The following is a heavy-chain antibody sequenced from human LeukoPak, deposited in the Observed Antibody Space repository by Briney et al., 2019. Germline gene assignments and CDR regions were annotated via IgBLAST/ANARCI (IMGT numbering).Heavy chain of an antibody. V-gene: IGHV3-66*02. J-gene: IGHJ4*02. CDR3: AKSPRIAVAGPPTDYFDY. Sequence: GGSLRLSCAASEFSVGSNYMTWVRQAPGKGLEWVSLIYSGGSTYYADSVKGRFTISRDNSKNTLYLQMNNLRAEDTAVYYCAKSPRIAVAGPPTDYFDYWGQGTLVTVSS. CDR1: EFSVGSNY. D-gene: IGHD6-19*01. CDR2: IYSGGST.